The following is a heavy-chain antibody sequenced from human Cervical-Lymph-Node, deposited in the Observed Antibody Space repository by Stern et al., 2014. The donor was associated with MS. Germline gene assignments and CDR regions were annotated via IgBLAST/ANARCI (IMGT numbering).Heavy chain of an antibody. CDR3: ARQPVTGTTPFDY. D-gene: IGHD1-7*01. J-gene: IGHJ4*02. CDR1: GASMDSSTSY. V-gene: IGHV4-39*01. Sequence: QLQLQESGPGLVKPSETLSLTCVVSGASMDSSTSYWAWIRQPPGKGLEWIGNFHHSGSTHYNPSLKSRVTISGAPSKNHLSLRMTSTTAADTALYFCARQPVTGTTPFDYWGQGTRVTVSS. CDR2: FHHSGST.